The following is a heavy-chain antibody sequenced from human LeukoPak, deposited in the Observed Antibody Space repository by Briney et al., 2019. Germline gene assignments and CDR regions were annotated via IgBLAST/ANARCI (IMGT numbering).Heavy chain of an antibody. CDR1: GYTFTSYY. J-gene: IGHJ5*02. CDR3: ARARSEGGTALIRLNP. V-gene: IGHV1-46*01. D-gene: IGHD1-26*01. CDR2: INPSGGST. Sequence: ASVKVSCKASGYTFTSYYMHWVRQAPGQGLEWMGIINPSGGSTSYAQKFQGRVTMTRDTSTSTVYMELSSLRSEDTAVHYCARARSEGGTALIRLNPWGQGTLVTVSS.